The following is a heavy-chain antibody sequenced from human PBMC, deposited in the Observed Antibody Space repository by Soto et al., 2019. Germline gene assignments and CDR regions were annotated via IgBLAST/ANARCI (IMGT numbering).Heavy chain of an antibody. J-gene: IGHJ3*02. CDR1: GATLDTFINFG. Sequence: QVQLVQSGAEVKKPGSSVKVSCKASGATLDTFINFGITWVRRAPGQGLEWMGGIIPVFGTAHYAQKFQVSRSISADESIRTAHMELSSLRSEDTAVYYCARGAATKIVVVMDDALEIWGQGTMVTVSS. V-gene: IGHV1-69*12. CDR2: IIPVFGTA. CDR3: ARGAATKIVVVMDDALEI. D-gene: IGHD3-22*01.